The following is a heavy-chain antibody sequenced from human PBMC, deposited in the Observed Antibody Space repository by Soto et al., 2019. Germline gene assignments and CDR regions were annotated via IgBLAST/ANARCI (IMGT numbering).Heavy chain of an antibody. J-gene: IGHJ6*02. CDR1: GFTFSSYA. V-gene: IGHV3-30-3*01. CDR2: ISYDGSNK. CDR3: ARSGGYSSSWYFPIYYYGMDV. Sequence: GGSLRLSCAASGFTFSSYAMHWVRQAPGKGLEWVAVISYDGSNKYYADSVKGRFTISRDNSKNTLYLQMNSLRAEDTAVYYCARSGGYSSSWYFPIYYYGMDVWGQGTTVTVSS. D-gene: IGHD6-13*01.